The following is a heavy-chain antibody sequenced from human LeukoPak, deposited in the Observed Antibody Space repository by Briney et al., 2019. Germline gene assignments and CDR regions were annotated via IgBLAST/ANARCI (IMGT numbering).Heavy chain of an antibody. D-gene: IGHD3-22*01. Sequence: PGRSLRLSCAASEFTLSGCGMHWVRQAPGKGLDWVAVIWYDGSTKYYADSVKGRFNISRDKSKNTLYLQMNSLRAEDTAVYYCARDFGDGSGYHDAFDVWGQGTMVTVSS. CDR1: EFTLSGCG. V-gene: IGHV3-33*01. CDR2: IWYDGSTK. J-gene: IGHJ3*01. CDR3: ARDFGDGSGYHDAFDV.